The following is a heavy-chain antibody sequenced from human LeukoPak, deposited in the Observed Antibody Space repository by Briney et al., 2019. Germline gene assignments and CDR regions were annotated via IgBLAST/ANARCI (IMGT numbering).Heavy chain of an antibody. V-gene: IGHV4-4*07. CDR2: IYSRGST. CDR1: GVSISSYY. D-gene: IGHD6-19*01. CDR3: ARDPMAGTFRAFDI. J-gene: IGHJ3*02. Sequence: PSETLSLTCTVSGVSISSYYWSWLRQPAGKGLEWIGRIYSRGSTNYNPSLQSRVTMSVDTSKNQISLKLNSVTAADTAAYYCARDPMAGTFRAFDIWGQGTMVTVSS.